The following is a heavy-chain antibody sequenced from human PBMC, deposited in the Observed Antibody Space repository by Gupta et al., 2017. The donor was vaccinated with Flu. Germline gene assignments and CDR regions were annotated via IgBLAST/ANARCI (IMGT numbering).Heavy chain of an antibody. D-gene: IGHD3-10*02. CDR2: IYYSGST. Sequence: QVQLQESGPGLVKPSETLSLTCTVSGGSISSYYWSWIRQPPGKGLEWIGYIYYSGSTNYNPSLKSRVTISVDTSKNQFSLKLSSVTAADTAVYYCARHVRRASNYYYYMDVWGKGTMVTVSS. CDR1: GGSISSYY. J-gene: IGHJ6*03. V-gene: IGHV4-59*08. CDR3: ARHVRRASNYYYYMDV.